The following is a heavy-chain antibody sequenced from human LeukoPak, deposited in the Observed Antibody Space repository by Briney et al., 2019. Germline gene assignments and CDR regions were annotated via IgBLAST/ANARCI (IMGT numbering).Heavy chain of an antibody. D-gene: IGHD2-15*01. V-gene: IGHV3-21*01. J-gene: IGHJ4*02. CDR2: ISSSSSYI. Sequence: GGSLRLSCAAFGFTFSSYSMNWVRQAPGKGLEWVSSISSSSSYIYYADSVKGRFTISRDNAKNSLYLQMNSLRAEDTAVYYCARDPNLGHCSGGSCSGGNWGQGTLVTVSS. CDR3: ARDPNLGHCSGGSCSGGN. CDR1: GFTFSSYS.